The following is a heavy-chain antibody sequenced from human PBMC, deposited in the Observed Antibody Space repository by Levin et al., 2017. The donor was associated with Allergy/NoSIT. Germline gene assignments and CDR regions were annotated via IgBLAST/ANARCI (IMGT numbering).Heavy chain of an antibody. V-gene: IGHV3-7*01. Sequence: PGGSLRLSCATSGFTFSNYWMSWVRQAPGKGLEWVANIKQDGSEEYYVDSVKGRFTISRDNAEKSLYLQMSTLRVEDTAVYYCARDFYYYDSCGYSDYWGQGTLVTVSS. D-gene: IGHD3-22*01. CDR3: ARDFYYYDSCGYSDY. J-gene: IGHJ4*02. CDR1: GFTFSNYW. CDR2: IKQDGSEE.